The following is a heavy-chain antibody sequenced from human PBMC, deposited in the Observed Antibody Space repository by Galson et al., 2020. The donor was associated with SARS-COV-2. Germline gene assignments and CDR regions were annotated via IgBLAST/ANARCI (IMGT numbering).Heavy chain of an antibody. Sequence: ASVKVSCKASGYTFTSYYIHWVRQATGQGLEWMGIINPSGGSTTYAQKFQGRVTMTRDTSTSTVYMELSSLRSEDTAVYYCARDSQGGNDYNYLLFWGQGTLVTVSS. J-gene: IGHJ4*02. CDR1: GYTFTSYY. CDR2: INPSGGST. D-gene: IGHD4-4*01. CDR3: ARDSQGGNDYNYLLF. V-gene: IGHV1-46*01.